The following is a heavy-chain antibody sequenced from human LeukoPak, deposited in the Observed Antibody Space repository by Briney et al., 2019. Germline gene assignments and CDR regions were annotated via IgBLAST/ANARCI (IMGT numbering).Heavy chain of an antibody. CDR2: ISSSSSYI. D-gene: IGHD2-15*01. CDR3: ARFHLTKYCSGGSYYGAFDI. J-gene: IGHJ3*02. Sequence: GGYLRFSCSASGFTFSSYSMNWVRPGPGQGLEWVIYISSSSSYIYYADSVKGRFTISRDNAKNSLYLQMNSLRAEDTAVYYCARFHLTKYCSGGSYYGAFDIWGQGTMVTVSS. CDR1: GFTFSSYS. V-gene: IGHV3-21*01.